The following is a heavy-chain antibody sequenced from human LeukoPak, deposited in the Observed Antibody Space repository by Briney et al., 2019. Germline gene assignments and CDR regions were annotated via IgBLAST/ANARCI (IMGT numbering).Heavy chain of an antibody. V-gene: IGHV1-8*03. CDR3: ARVCGGDCYHYDAFDI. CDR2: MNPNSGNT. CDR1: GYTFIGYY. Sequence: GASVKVSCKASGYTFIGYYMHWVRQATGQGLEWMGWMNPNSGNTGYAQKFQGRVTITRNTSISTAYMELSGLRSADTAVYYCARVCGGDCYHYDAFDIWGQGTMVTVSS. D-gene: IGHD2-21*02. J-gene: IGHJ3*02.